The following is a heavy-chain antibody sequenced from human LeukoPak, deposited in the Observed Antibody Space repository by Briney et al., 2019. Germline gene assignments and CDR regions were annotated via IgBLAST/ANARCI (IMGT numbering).Heavy chain of an antibody. J-gene: IGHJ4*02. CDR1: GFTFSSYA. Sequence: GGSLRLSCAASGFTFSSYAMSWVRQAPGKGLEWVAVISYDGSNKYYADSVKGRFTISRDNSKNTLYLQMNSLRAEDTAVYYCAKDGFFGSGHFDYWGQGTLVTVSS. CDR2: ISYDGSNK. V-gene: IGHV3-30*18. D-gene: IGHD3-10*01. CDR3: AKDGFFGSGHFDY.